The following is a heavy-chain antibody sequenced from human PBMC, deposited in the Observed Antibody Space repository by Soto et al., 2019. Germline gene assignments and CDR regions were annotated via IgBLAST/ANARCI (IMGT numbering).Heavy chain of an antibody. V-gene: IGHV3-30*03. D-gene: IGHD2-21*02. CDR3: ARVATRLQSMEVLEY. J-gene: IGHJ4*02. Sequence: QVHLVESGGGVVQPGKSLRLSCKASGFIFRDYLIHWVRQAPGKGLEWLAVLSFDGTAEYYADSTRGRFTISRDIPKSTTYLVINNVRREDTAMYYCARVATRLQSMEVLEYWGQGTLVTVPS. CDR2: LSFDGTAE. CDR1: GFIFRDYL.